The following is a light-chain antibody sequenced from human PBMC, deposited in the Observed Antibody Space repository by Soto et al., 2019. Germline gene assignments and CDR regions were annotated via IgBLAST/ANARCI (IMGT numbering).Light chain of an antibody. Sequence: QSVLTQPASVSGSPGQAITISCTGTSSDVGNYNYVSWYQQHPGTAPKLIIYDVSNRPSGISYRFSGSKSGNTASLSISGLQAEDEADYFCISYTTSSTLVVFGGGTQLTVL. CDR3: ISYTTSSTLVV. CDR1: SSDVGNYNY. J-gene: IGLJ2*01. V-gene: IGLV2-14*01. CDR2: DVS.